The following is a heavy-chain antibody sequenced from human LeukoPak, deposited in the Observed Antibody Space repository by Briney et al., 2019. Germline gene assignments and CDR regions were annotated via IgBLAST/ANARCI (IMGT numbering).Heavy chain of an antibody. CDR1: GGSISSSSYY. D-gene: IGHD3-10*01. V-gene: IGHV4-39*01. J-gene: IGHJ5*02. CDR3: ARISRLLLWFGELLNWFDP. Sequence: SETLSLTCTVSGGSISSSSYYWGWIRQPPGKGLEWIGSIYYSGSTYYNPSLKSRVTISVDTSKNQFSLKLSSVTAADTAVYYCARISRLLLWFGELLNWFDPWGQGTLVTVSS. CDR2: IYYSGST.